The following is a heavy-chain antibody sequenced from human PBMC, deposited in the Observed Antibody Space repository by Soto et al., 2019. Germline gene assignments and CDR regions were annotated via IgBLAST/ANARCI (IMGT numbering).Heavy chain of an antibody. J-gene: IGHJ6*04. CDR2: IWYDGSNK. D-gene: IGHD6-6*01. Sequence: QVQLVESGGGVVQPGRSLRLSCAASGFTFSSYGMHWVRQAPGKGLEWVAVIWYDGSNKYYADSVKGRFTISRDNSKNTRYLQMNSLRAEDTAVYYCARGFRIAALDVWGKGTTVTVSS. CDR1: GFTFSSYG. V-gene: IGHV3-33*01. CDR3: ARGFRIAALDV.